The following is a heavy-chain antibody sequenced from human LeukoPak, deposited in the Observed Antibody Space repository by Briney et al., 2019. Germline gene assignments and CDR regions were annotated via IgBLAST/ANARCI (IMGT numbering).Heavy chain of an antibody. Sequence: GGSLRLSCAASGFTFSSYAMSWVRQAAGKGLEWVSGINWNGANTDYADSVEGRFTISRDNAKNSLYLQMNSLRAEDTALYYCARGFNANFDYWGQGTLGTVSP. CDR3: ARGFNANFDY. CDR1: GFTFSSYA. J-gene: IGHJ4*02. CDR2: INWNGANT. V-gene: IGHV3-20*04.